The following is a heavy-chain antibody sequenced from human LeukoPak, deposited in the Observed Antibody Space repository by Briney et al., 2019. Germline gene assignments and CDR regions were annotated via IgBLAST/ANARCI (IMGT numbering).Heavy chain of an antibody. J-gene: IGHJ5*02. CDR1: GFTFEDYD. Sequence: GGSLRLSCTASGFTFEDYDMYWFRQAPGTGLQWVALIRGKAYGGTTEYAASVKGRVIISRDDSKTIAYLQMNSLKTEDTAVYYCARENLGRGVIKDNWFDPWGQGTLVTVSS. D-gene: IGHD3-10*01. V-gene: IGHV3-49*03. CDR2: IRGKAYGGTT. CDR3: ARENLGRGVIKDNWFDP.